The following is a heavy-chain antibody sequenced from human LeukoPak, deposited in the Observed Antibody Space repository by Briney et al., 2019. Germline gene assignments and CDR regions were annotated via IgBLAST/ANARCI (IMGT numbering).Heavy chain of an antibody. D-gene: IGHD4-17*01. V-gene: IGHV3-23*01. J-gene: IGHJ4*02. CDR1: GFTFSSYA. CDR2: ISGSGGST. CDR3: AKGTWATVTAFDY. Sequence: GGSLRLSCAASGFTFSSYAMSWVRQAPGKGLEWVSAISGSGGSTYYADSVKGRFTISRDNSKNTLYLQMNSLRAEGTAVYYCAKGTWATVTAFDYWGQGTLVTVSS.